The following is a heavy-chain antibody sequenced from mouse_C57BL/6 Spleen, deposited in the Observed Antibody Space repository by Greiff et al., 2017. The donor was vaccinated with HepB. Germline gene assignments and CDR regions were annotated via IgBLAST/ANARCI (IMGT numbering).Heavy chain of an antibody. D-gene: IGHD3-2*02. V-gene: IGHV14-4*01. CDR2: IDPENGDT. Sequence: VQLQQSGAELVRPGASVKLSCTASGFNIQDDYMHWVKQRPEQGLEWIGWIDPENGDTEYASKFQGKATITADTSSNTAYLQLSSLTSEDTAVYYCTSQEPYAMDYWGQGTSVTVSS. J-gene: IGHJ4*01. CDR1: GFNIQDDY. CDR3: TSQEPYAMDY.